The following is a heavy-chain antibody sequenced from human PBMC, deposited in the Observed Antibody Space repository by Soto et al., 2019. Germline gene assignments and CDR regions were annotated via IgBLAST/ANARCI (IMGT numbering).Heavy chain of an antibody. J-gene: IGHJ6*02. V-gene: IGHV3-11*01. CDR2: ISSSGSTI. CDR3: ARDQYYYGSGSYPYYYSGMDV. CDR1: GFTFSDYY. D-gene: IGHD3-10*01. Sequence: QVQLVESGGGLVKPGGSLRLSCAASGFTFSDYYMSWIRQAPGKGLEWVSYISSSGSTIYYADSVKGRFTIPRDNAKNSLYLQMNSLRAEDTAVYYCARDQYYYGSGSYPYYYSGMDVWGQGTTVTVSS.